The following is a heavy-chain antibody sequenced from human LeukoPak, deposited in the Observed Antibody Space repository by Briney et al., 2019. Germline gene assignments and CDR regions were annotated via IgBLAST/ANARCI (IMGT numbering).Heavy chain of an antibody. D-gene: IGHD3-22*01. CDR1: GFTFSSYS. J-gene: IGHJ4*02. CDR3: ARVSIGSGYPEDFDY. Sequence: QPGGSLRLSCAASGFTFSSYSMNWVRQAPGKGLEWVSYISSSSSSTIYYADSVKGRFTISRDNAKNSLYLQMNSLRDEDTAVYYCARVSIGSGYPEDFDYWGQGTLVTVSS. V-gene: IGHV3-48*02. CDR2: ISSSSSSTI.